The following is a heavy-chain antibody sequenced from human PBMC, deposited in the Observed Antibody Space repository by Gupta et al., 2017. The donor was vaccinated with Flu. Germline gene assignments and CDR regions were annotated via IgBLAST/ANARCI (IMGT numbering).Heavy chain of an antibody. D-gene: IGHD3-22*01. CDR1: GASISDSNFY. CDR2: AYFSGST. J-gene: IGHJ2*01. V-gene: IGHV4-39*01. Sequence: QVQMQESGPGLVKHSETLSLSCAVSGASISDSNFYWGWVRQSPGKGLELIGNAYFSGSTYYNPSLKGRVAVSVDTYKNEVSLRLTSVTATDSGIYYCARSPVVVRRYWYFDLWGRGALVTVSS. CDR3: ARSPVVVRRYWYFDL.